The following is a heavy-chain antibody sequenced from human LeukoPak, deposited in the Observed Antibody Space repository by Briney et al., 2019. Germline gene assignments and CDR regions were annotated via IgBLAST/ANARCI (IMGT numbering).Heavy chain of an antibody. CDR2: IYYSGST. V-gene: IGHV4-59*08. J-gene: IGHJ6*02. D-gene: IGHD5-12*01. CDR1: GGSISSYY. CDR3: ARVGGYSGYDYSSRHGMDV. Sequence: SETLSLTCTVSGGSISSYYWSWIRQPPGKGLEWIGYIYYSGSTYYNPSLKSRVTISVDTSKNQSSPKLSSVTAADTAVYYCARVGGYSGYDYSSRHGMDVWGQGTTVTVSS.